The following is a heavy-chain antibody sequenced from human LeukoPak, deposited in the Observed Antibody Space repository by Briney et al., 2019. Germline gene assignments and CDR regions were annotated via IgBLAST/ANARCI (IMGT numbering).Heavy chain of an antibody. J-gene: IGHJ3*02. CDR2: ISYDGSNK. CDR1: GFTFSSYA. Sequence: PGGSLRLSCAASGFTFSSYAMHWVRQAPGKGLEWVAVISYDGSNKYYADSVKGRFTISRDNSKNTLYLQMNSLRAEDTAVYYCAREYDYVWGSYRPDAFDIWGQGTMVTVSS. D-gene: IGHD3-16*02. V-gene: IGHV3-30-3*01. CDR3: AREYDYVWGSYRPDAFDI.